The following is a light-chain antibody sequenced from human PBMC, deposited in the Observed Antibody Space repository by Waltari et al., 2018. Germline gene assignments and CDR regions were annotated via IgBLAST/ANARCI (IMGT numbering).Light chain of an antibody. J-gene: IGLJ1*01. V-gene: IGLV2-14*03. Sequence: QSALTQPASVSGSPGQSFTISCTGSTSHVGGSEYVSWYQQHPGKHPTLILFDVSGRPFGVSTRFSGSKSGNTASLTISGLQPDDEADYHCISYTSSRHYVFGSGTKVIVL. CDR1: TSHVGGSEY. CDR3: ISYTSSRHYV. CDR2: DVS.